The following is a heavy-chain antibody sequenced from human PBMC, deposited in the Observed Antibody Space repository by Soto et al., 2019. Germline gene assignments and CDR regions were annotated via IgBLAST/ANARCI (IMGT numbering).Heavy chain of an antibody. Sequence: LRLSCVASGFTFYTYGIHWVRQAPGKGLQWVALISYEGSNTYYADSVRGRFTISRDNSKNALYLQMNTLRPEDTGVYYCARVTPGNNLYYFSGLDFWGQGTSVTVSS. CDR2: ISYEGSNT. CDR3: ARVTPGNNLYYFSGLDF. J-gene: IGHJ6*02. D-gene: IGHD1-1*01. CDR1: GFTFYTYG. V-gene: IGHV3-30-3*01.